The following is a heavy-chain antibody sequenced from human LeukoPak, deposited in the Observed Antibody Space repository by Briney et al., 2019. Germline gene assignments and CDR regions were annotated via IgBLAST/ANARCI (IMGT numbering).Heavy chain of an antibody. CDR2: IWYDGSIK. J-gene: IGHJ4*02. CDR1: GFSFSSYG. V-gene: IGHV3-33*06. Sequence: GRSPRLSCAASGFSFSSYGMHWVRQAPGKGLEWLAVIWYDGSIKYYGDSVKGRFTISRDNSKNTLYLQMNSLSAEDTAVYYCAKSRGYYYEKSGPADYWGQGTLVTVSS. CDR3: AKSRGYYYEKSGPADY. D-gene: IGHD3-22*01.